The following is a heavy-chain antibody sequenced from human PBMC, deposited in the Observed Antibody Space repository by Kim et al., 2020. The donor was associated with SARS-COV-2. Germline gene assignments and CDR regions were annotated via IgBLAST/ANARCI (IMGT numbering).Heavy chain of an antibody. V-gene: IGHV4-34*01. D-gene: IGHD2-2*01. CDR3: ARGVGVVVPAAICWFDP. J-gene: IGHJ5*02. Sequence: LKSRVTISVDTSKNQFSLKLSSMTAADTAVYYCARGVGVVVPAAICWFDPWGQGTLVTVSS.